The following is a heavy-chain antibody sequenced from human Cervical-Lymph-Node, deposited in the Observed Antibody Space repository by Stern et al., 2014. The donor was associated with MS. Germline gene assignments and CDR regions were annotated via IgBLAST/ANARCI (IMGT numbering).Heavy chain of an antibody. V-gene: IGHV1-18*04. CDR3: ATSSHLRNDYGDYGGAFDI. CDR2: ISTYNNNT. CDR1: TYSFTNYG. J-gene: IGHJ3*02. D-gene: IGHD4-17*01. Sequence: QVQLVQSGAEMKKPGASVKVSCKASTYSFTNYGISWVRQAPGQGLEWMGWISTYNNNTKYAQRLQGRVTMTTDTSTTTAYMELRSLRSDDTAVYYCATSSHLRNDYGDYGGAFDIWGQGTMVTVSS.